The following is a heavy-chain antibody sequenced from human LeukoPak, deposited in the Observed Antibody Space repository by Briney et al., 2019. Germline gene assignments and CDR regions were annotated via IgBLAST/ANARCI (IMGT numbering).Heavy chain of an antibody. D-gene: IGHD6-19*01. CDR2: INHSGGT. Sequence: SETLSLTCAVYGGSFSGYYWSWIRQPPGKGLEWIGEINHSGGTKYNPSLKSRVTISVDKSKDQFSLKLSSVTAADTAVYYCAGSSGWLDYWGQGTLVTVSS. CDR3: AGSSGWLDY. V-gene: IGHV4-34*01. CDR1: GGSFSGYY. J-gene: IGHJ4*02.